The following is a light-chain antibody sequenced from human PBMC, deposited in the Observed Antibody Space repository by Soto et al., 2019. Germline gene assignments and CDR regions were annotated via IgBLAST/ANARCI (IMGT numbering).Light chain of an antibody. V-gene: IGLV2-14*01. CDR1: SSDVGGYNY. CDR2: EVT. Sequence: QSVLTQPASVSGSPGQSITISCTGTSSDVGGYNYVSWYQQQPGKAPKLMIYEVTNRPSGVSHRFSGSKSGNTASLTISGRQAETEGDDDCSSYTSTNTLYVLGSGTKLT. CDR3: SSYTSTNTLYV. J-gene: IGLJ1*01.